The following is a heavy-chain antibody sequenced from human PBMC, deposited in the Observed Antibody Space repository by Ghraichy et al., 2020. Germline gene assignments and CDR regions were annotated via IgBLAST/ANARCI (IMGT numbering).Heavy chain of an antibody. CDR2: ISSSSSYI. J-gene: IGHJ5*02. CDR3: VRADYTVNYDGLNWFDP. D-gene: IGHD1-7*01. Sequence: GGSLRLSCAASGFTFSSYYMNWVRQAPGKWLEWVSSISSSSSYISYADSLKGRFTISRDNAKNSLYLQMNSLRAEDTAVYYCVRADYTVNYDGLNWFDPWGQGTLVTVSS. V-gene: IGHV3-21*01. CDR1: GFTFSSYY.